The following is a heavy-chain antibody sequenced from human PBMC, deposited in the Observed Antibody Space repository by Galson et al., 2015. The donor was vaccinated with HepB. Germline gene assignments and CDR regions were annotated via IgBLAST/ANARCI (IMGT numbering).Heavy chain of an antibody. D-gene: IGHD3-9*01. CDR3: ARIGEGFLTGYYDY. V-gene: IGHV3-21*01. J-gene: IGHJ4*02. CDR2: ISSSSSYI. Sequence: LRLSCAASGFTFSSYSMNWVRQAPGKGLEWVSSISSSSSYIYYADSVKGRFTISRDNAKNSLYLQMNSLRAEDTAVYYCARIGEGFLTGYYDYWGQGTLVTVSS. CDR1: GFTFSSYS.